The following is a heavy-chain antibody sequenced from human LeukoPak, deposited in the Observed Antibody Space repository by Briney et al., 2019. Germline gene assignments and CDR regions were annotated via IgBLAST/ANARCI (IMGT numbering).Heavy chain of an antibody. V-gene: IGHV4-59*01. J-gene: IGHJ3*02. D-gene: IGHD3-22*01. Sequence: SETLSLTCTVSGGSISSYYWSWIRQPPGKGLEWIGYIYYSGSTNYNPSLKSRDTISVDTSKNQFSLKLSTVTAADTAVYYCARDRDSSGYYDAFDIWGQGSLVTVSS. CDR3: ARDRDSSGYYDAFDI. CDR2: IYYSGST. CDR1: GGSISSYY.